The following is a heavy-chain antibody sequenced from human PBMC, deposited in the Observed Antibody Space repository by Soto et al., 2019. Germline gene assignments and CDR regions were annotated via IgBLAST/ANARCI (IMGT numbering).Heavy chain of an antibody. J-gene: IGHJ3*02. CDR2: IYPGNSDT. CDR1: GYRFTNSW. V-gene: IGHV5-51*01. Sequence: PGESLKISCKGSGYRFTNSWIGWVRQMSGKGLEWMGIIYPGNSDTRSSPSFRGQVTISVDKSISTAYLQWSSLKASDTAMYYCATSLGYGLGVGYFDIWGQGTMVTVSS. D-gene: IGHD3-10*01. CDR3: ATSLGYGLGVGYFDI.